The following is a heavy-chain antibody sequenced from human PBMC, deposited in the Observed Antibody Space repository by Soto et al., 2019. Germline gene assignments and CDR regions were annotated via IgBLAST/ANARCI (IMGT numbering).Heavy chain of an antibody. CDR3: ARDATLYDSTAYYYRY. CDR2: IIPIFGTA. D-gene: IGHD3-22*01. Sequence: QVQMVQSGAEVKKAGSSVKVSCKASGGTFSNYGVNWVRQAPGQGLEWMGGIIPIFGTANYAQKFQGRVTITADAATRTVYMELSSLRFEDTAVYYCARDATLYDSTAYYYRYWGQGTLVTVSS. V-gene: IGHV1-69*01. CDR1: GGTFSNYG. J-gene: IGHJ4*02.